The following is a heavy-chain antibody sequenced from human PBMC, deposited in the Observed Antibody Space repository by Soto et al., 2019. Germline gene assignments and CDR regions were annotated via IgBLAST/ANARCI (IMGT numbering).Heavy chain of an antibody. D-gene: IGHD2-2*01. CDR2: ISYDGSSK. CDR1: GFTFSSYG. J-gene: IGHJ3*01. Sequence: PGGSLGLSCAASGFTFSSYGMHWVRQAPGKGLQWVAFISYDGSSKNYAESVKGRFFISRDKFKNTVYLHMNSLRAEDTALYHCAKDYLGSSNVSDVWGRGKVLTVSS. CDR3: AKDYLGSSNVSDV. V-gene: IGHV3-30*18.